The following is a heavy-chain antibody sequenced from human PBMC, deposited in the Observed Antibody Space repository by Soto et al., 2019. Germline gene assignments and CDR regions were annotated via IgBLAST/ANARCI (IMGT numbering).Heavy chain of an antibody. D-gene: IGHD1-1*01. Sequence: EVHLLESGGGFVQPGASLRLSCVASGFTFSSYAMTWVRQAPGKGLEWVASISGSAISTEYADSVRGRFTISRDNSKNTVFLQMQSLRADDSATYYCVNWNDEDVDWGQGTLVAVSS. CDR2: ISGSAIST. V-gene: IGHV3-23*01. CDR1: GFTFSSYA. CDR3: VNWNDEDVD. J-gene: IGHJ4*01.